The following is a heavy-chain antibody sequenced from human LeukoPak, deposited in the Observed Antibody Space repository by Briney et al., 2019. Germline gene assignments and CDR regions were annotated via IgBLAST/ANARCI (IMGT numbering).Heavy chain of an antibody. CDR3: ARGGLTTVTYADY. Sequence: SVKVSCKASGYTFTSYAIHWVRQAPGQGLEWMGGIIPIFGTANYAQKFQGRVTITADESTSTAYMELSSLRSEDTAVYYCARGGLTTVTYADYWGQGTLVTVSS. V-gene: IGHV1-69*13. D-gene: IGHD4-17*01. CDR1: GYTFTSYA. J-gene: IGHJ4*02. CDR2: IIPIFGTA.